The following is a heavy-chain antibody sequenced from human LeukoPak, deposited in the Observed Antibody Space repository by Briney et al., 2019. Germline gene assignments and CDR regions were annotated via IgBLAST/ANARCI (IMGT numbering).Heavy chain of an antibody. CDR2: ISYDGSNK. CDR1: GFTFSSYG. CDR3: AKDQIYCSSTSCYTAGYFDY. V-gene: IGHV3-33*05. Sequence: PGRSLRLSCAASGFTFSSYGMHWVRQAPGKGLEWVAVISYDGSNKYYADSVKGRFTISRDNSKNTLYLQMNSLRAEDTAVYYCAKDQIYCSSTSCYTAGYFDYWGQGTLVTVSS. J-gene: IGHJ4*02. D-gene: IGHD2-2*02.